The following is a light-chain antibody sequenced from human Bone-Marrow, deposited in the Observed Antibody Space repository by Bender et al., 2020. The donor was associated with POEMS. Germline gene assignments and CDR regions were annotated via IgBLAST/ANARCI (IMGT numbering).Light chain of an antibody. CDR1: SSNIGTNP. J-gene: IGLJ1*01. CDR2: INN. V-gene: IGLV1-44*01. CDR3: SSYAGRSTYV. Sequence: QSVLTQPPSASGTPGQRVTISCSGSSSNIGTNPVNWYQQLPGTAPKLLIYINNQRPSGVPDRFSGSKSGNTASLTISGLQAEDETDYYCSSYAGRSTYVFGIGTKVTVL.